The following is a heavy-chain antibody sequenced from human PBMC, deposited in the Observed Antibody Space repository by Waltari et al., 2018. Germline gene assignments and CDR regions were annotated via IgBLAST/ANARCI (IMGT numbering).Heavy chain of an antibody. CDR3: ARGRYYGSGALGDY. CDR2: INHSGST. V-gene: IGHV4-34*01. CDR1: GGSFSGYY. D-gene: IGHD3-10*01. J-gene: IGHJ4*02. Sequence: QVQLQQWGAGLLKPSETLSLTCAVYGGSFSGYYWSWIRQPPGKGLEWIGEINHSGSTNYNPSLKSRVTISVDTSKNQFSLKLSSVTAADTAVYYCARGRYYGSGALGDYWGQGTLVTVSS.